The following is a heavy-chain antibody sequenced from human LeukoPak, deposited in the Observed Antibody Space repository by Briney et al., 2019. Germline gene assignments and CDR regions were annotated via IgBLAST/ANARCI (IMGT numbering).Heavy chain of an antibody. CDR2: INAGNGNT. CDR1: GYTFTSYA. V-gene: IGHV1-3*01. CDR3: ARDYCSSTSCLFDY. J-gene: IGHJ4*02. Sequence: ASVKVSCTASGYTFTSYAMHWVRQAPGQRLEWMGWINAGNGNTKYSQKFQGRVTITRDTSISTAYMELSRLRSDDTAVYYCARDYCSSTSCLFDYWGQGTLVTVSS. D-gene: IGHD2-2*01.